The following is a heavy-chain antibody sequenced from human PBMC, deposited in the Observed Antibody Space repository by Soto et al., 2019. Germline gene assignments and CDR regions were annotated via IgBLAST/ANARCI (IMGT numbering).Heavy chain of an antibody. J-gene: IGHJ4*02. V-gene: IGHV3-30-3*01. Sequence: GSLRLSCAASGFTFSSYAMHWVRQAPGKGLEWVAVISYDGSNKYYADSVKGRFTISRDNSKNTLYLQMNSLRAEDTAVYYCVRDYRLDDWGQGTLVTAPQ. CDR1: GFTFSSYA. CDR3: VRDYRLDD. CDR2: ISYDGSNK.